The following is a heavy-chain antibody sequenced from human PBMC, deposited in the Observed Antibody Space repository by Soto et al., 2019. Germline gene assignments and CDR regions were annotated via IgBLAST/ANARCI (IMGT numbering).Heavy chain of an antibody. D-gene: IGHD6-6*01. J-gene: IGHJ4*02. Sequence: QVHLVESGGGVVQPGRSLRLSCAASGFTFSSYTIHWVRQAPGTWLEWVAVMSYDGSHTYYADSVQGRFTISRDNSKNTPYLQMNSLRAEDTAVYYCARGVVGSSSFYSFDYWGQGSLVTVSS. V-gene: IGHV3-30-3*01. CDR1: GFTFSSYT. CDR2: MSYDGSHT. CDR3: ARGVVGSSSFYSFDY.